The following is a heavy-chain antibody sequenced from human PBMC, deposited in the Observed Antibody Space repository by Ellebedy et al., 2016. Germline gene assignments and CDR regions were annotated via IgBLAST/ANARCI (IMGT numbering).Heavy chain of an antibody. D-gene: IGHD2-21*01. CDR1: GFTFKTYA. V-gene: IGHV3-23*01. CDR2: LSGSGPKT. J-gene: IGHJ2*01. CDR3: AKHETDGDYYFDL. Sequence: GESLKIPXAASGFTFKTYAMSWVRQAPGEGLEWVSTLSGSGPKTYYADSVQGRFTISRDNSKSTLYLQMNSLRAEDTAVYYCAKHETDGDYYFDLWGRGTLVTVSS.